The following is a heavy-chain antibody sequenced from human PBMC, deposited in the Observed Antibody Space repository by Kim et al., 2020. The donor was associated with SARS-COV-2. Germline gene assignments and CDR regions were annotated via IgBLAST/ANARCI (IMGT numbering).Heavy chain of an antibody. CDR3: AKASITIFGVVNPLFDY. V-gene: IGHV3-23*01. D-gene: IGHD3-3*01. Sequence: VKGRFTISRDNSKNTLYLQMNSLRAEDTAVYYCAKASITIFGVVNPLFDYWGQGTLVTVSS. J-gene: IGHJ4*02.